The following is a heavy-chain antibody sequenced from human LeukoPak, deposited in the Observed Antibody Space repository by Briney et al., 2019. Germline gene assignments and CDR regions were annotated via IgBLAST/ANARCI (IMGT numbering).Heavy chain of an antibody. CDR2: ISGSDGST. CDR1: GLTFSSYA. J-gene: IGHJ4*02. CDR3: AKSWARGYSSGWYYFDY. Sequence: GGSLRLSCAASGLTFSSYAMNWVRQAPGKGLEWVSVISGSDGSTYYADSVKGRLTISRDNSKNTLYLQMNSLRAEDTAVYYCAKSWARGYSSGWYYFDYWGQGTLVTVSS. V-gene: IGHV3-23*01. D-gene: IGHD6-19*01.